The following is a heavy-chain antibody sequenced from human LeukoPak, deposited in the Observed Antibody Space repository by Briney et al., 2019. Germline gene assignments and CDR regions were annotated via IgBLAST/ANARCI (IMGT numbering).Heavy chain of an antibody. CDR2: INHSGST. Sequence: SETLSLTCAVYGGSFSGYYWSWIRQPPGKGLEWIGEINHSGSTNYNPSLKSRVTISVDTSKNQFFLKLSSVTAADTAVYYCARGGNVDVVVPAARPYYFDYWGQGTLVTVSS. J-gene: IGHJ4*02. CDR1: GGSFSGYY. D-gene: IGHD2-2*01. V-gene: IGHV4-34*01. CDR3: ARGGNVDVVVPAARPYYFDY.